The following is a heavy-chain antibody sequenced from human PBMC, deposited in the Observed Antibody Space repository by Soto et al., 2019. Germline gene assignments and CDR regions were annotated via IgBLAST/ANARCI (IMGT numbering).Heavy chain of an antibody. V-gene: IGHV1-18*01. Sequence: ASVKVSCKASGYTFTSYGISWVRQAPGQGLEWMGWIGAYNGNTNYAQKLQGRVTMTTDTSTSTAYMELRSLRSDDTAVYYCARDRSFEWKYPYSMDVWGKGTTVTVSS. CDR3: ARDRSFEWKYPYSMDV. D-gene: IGHD5-12*01. CDR2: IGAYNGNT. CDR1: GYTFTSYG. J-gene: IGHJ6*03.